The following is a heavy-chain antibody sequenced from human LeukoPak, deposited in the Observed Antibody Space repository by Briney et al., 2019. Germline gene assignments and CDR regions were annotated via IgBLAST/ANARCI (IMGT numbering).Heavy chain of an antibody. J-gene: IGHJ4*02. CDR2: VSFDGSEA. Sequence: GGSLRLPCAGSRFTFRGCSVHWVRQAPGKGLEWVAFVSFDGSEAYYADSVKGRFIISRDNSKNTLYLQMNSLRPEDTAVYFCSRNPMTKYYFDYWGQGTLVTVSS. V-gene: IGHV3-30-3*01. D-gene: IGHD4-11*01. CDR3: SRNPMTKYYFDY. CDR1: RFTFRGCS.